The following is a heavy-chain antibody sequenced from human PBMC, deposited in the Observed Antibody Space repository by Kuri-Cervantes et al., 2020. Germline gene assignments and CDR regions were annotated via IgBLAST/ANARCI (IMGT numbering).Heavy chain of an antibody. CDR1: GGSISSYY. CDR2: IYYSGST. D-gene: IGHD1-1*01. CDR3: ARVQASYYYYYYIDV. V-gene: IGHV4-59*01. Sequence: SETLSLTCTVSGGSISSYYWSWIRQPPGKGLEWIGYIYYSGSTNYNPSLKSRVTISVDTSKNQFSLKLSSVTAADTAVSYCARVQASYYYYYYIDVRGKGTTVTVSS. J-gene: IGHJ6*03.